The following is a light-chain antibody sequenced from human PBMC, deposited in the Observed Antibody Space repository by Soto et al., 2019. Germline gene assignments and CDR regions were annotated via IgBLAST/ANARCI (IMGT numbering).Light chain of an antibody. CDR2: DVS. CDR3: QQYHRYST. V-gene: IGKV1-5*01. Sequence: DIQMTQAPSTISASVGDRVPITFRASQSINAWLAWYQQKPGKAPKLLIYDVSTLDSGVPSRFSGSASGTEFTLTISSLESDDFATYYCQQYHRYSTFGQGTKVDIK. J-gene: IGKJ1*01. CDR1: QSINAW.